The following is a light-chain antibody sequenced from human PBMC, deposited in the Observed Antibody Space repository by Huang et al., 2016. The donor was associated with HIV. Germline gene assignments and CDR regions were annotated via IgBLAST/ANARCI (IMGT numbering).Light chain of an antibody. Sequence: EIVMTQSPATLSVSPGERATLPCRASQSVGSNLAGYHKRRGQAPRLLIYAASTRATGIPARFSGSGSGTEFTLTVSSLQSEDFAVYYCQQHNSWPRTFGQGTRV. CDR2: AAS. V-gene: IGKV3-15*01. CDR3: QQHNSWPRT. J-gene: IGKJ1*01. CDR1: QSVGSN.